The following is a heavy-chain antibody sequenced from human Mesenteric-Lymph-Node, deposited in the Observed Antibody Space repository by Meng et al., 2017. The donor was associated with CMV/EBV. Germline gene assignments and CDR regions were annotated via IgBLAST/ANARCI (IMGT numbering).Heavy chain of an antibody. D-gene: IGHD1-1*01. CDR3: VKDVGTSNSYDAFDF. CDR1: GFTFDDYT. CDR2: IYWDGGRT. Sequence: GGSLRLSCAASGFTFDDYTMHWVRQSPRKGLEWISLIYWDGGRTSYADSVKGRFTTSRDNSKTSLFLQMNSLRTEDTAVHYCVKDVGTSNSYDAFDFWGQGTMVTVSS. J-gene: IGHJ3*01. V-gene: IGHV3-43*01.